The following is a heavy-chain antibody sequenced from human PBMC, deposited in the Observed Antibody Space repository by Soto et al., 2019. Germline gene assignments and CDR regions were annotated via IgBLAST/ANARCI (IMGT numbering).Heavy chain of an antibody. V-gene: IGHV1-69*01. CDR3: ASYSSGRPYHYCYYGMDV. CDR1: GCTFSSYA. J-gene: IGHJ6*02. D-gene: IGHD6-19*01. CDR2: IITSFGTA. Sequence: QVQLLQSGAEVKKPGSSVNVSCAASGCTFSSYAISWVRQAPGQGLEWMGGIITSFGTANYAQKFQGRVTITGDESTSKAYMEVTSLRHADTAVYDYASYSSGRPYHYCYYGMDVWGQGNTVNVSS.